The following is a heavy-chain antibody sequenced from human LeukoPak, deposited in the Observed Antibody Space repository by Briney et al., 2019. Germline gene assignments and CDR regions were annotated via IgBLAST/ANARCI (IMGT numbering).Heavy chain of an antibody. CDR1: GFIFSSYS. CDR2: ISSSSSYI. V-gene: IGHV3-21*01. D-gene: IGHD2-15*01. CDR3: ARDGYKYCSGGSCYPWGYYYYGMDV. Sequence: GGSLRLSCAASGFIFSSYSMNWVRQAPGKGLEWVSSISSSSSYIYYADSVKGRFTISRDNAKNSLYLQMNSLRAEDTAVYYCARDGYKYCSGGSCYPWGYYYYGMDVWGQGTTVTVSS. J-gene: IGHJ6*02.